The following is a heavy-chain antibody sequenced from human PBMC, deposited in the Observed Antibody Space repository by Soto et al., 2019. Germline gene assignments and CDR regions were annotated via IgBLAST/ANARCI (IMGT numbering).Heavy chain of an antibody. J-gene: IGHJ6*03. CDR1: GGSISSYY. CDR2: IYYSGST. D-gene: IGHD2-15*01. V-gene: IGHV4-59*01. Sequence: QVQLQESGPGLVKPSETLSLTCTVSGGSISSYYWSWIRQPPGKGLEWIGYIYYSGSTNYNPSRTSRVTISVDTSKNQFSLKLSSVTAADTAVYYCARAPFSIAPWYYYMDVWGKGTTVTVSS. CDR3: ARAPFSIAPWYYYMDV.